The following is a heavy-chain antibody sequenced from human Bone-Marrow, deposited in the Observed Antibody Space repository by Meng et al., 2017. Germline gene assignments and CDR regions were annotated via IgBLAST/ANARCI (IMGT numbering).Heavy chain of an antibody. V-gene: IGHV4-34*01. CDR2: INHSGRT. Sequence: QACGAVRVKPSGTLALTRACYCVSFSGYYWSRIRQPQGKGLEWIGEINHSGRTNYNPSLKSRVTISVDTSKNQFSRKLSSVTAADTAVYYCARGYGIVGANLGLYYFDYWGQGTLVTVSS. J-gene: IGHJ4*02. CDR1: CVSFSGYY. CDR3: ARGYGIVGANLGLYYFDY. D-gene: IGHD1-26*01.